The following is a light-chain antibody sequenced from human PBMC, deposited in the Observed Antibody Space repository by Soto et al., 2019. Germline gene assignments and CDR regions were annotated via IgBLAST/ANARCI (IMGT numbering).Light chain of an antibody. CDR2: DAS. CDR1: QSISSW. J-gene: IGKJ5*01. CDR3: QQYDNLPPFT. V-gene: IGKV1-33*01. Sequence: DIHITQSPSTLSASVGDRVTITCRASQSISSWLAWYQQKPGKAPKLLIYDASSLETGVPSRFSGSGSGTDFTFTISSLQPEDIATYYCQQYDNLPPFTFGQGTRLEIK.